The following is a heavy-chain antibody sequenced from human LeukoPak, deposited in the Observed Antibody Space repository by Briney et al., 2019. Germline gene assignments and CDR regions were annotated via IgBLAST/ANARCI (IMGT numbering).Heavy chain of an antibody. D-gene: IGHD3-22*01. Sequence: SETLSLTCTVSGGSISSYHWSWIRQPPGKGLEWIGYIYYSGSTNYNPSLKSRVTISVDTSKNQFSLKLSSVTAADTAVYCCARGGNYYDSSPLDYWGQGTLVTVSS. CDR2: IYYSGST. CDR3: ARGGNYYDSSPLDY. J-gene: IGHJ4*02. V-gene: IGHV4-59*01. CDR1: GGSISSYH.